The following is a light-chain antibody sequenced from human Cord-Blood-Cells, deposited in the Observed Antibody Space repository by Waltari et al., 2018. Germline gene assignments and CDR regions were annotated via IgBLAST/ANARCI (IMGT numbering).Light chain of an antibody. CDR3: NSRDSSGNPLV. V-gene: IGLV3-19*01. Sequence: SSELTQDPAVSVALGQTVRITCQGDSLRSYYASWYQQKPGQAPVLVIYGKNNRPSGIPDRFPGAGSGGTASLTSTGARAEDEADYYCNSRDSSGNPLVFGGGTKLTVL. J-gene: IGLJ3*02. CDR2: GKN. CDR1: SLRSYY.